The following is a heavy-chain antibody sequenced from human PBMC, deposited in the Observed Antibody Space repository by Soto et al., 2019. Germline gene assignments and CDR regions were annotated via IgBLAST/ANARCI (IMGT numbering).Heavy chain of an antibody. CDR1: GYTFSDFD. V-gene: IGHV1-8*01. CDR2: MNAKSGDT. J-gene: IGHJ6*02. D-gene: IGHD3-16*01. Sequence: DLEQSGAEVKRPGASVKVSCKASGYTFSDFDINWLRQASGQGPEWMGWMNAKSGDTFFAQRFQGKFNMTWDTSLSTAYMEVGSLTSDDTPMYYCARVNPFNYAGFDVWGQGTTVAVSS. CDR3: ARVNPFNYAGFDV.